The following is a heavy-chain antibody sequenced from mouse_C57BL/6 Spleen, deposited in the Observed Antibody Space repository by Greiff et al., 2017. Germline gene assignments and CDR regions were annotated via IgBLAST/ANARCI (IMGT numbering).Heavy chain of an antibody. CDR3: ASAYYYGSRGGYFDV. Sequence: QVQLQQSGAELVRPGSSVKLSCKASGYTFTSYWMHWVKQRPIKGLEWIGNIDPSDSETHYNQKFKDKATLTVDKSSSTAYMQLSSLTSEDSAVYYCASAYYYGSRGGYFDVWGTGTTVTVSS. CDR1: GYTFTSYW. V-gene: IGHV1-52*01. J-gene: IGHJ1*03. D-gene: IGHD1-1*01. CDR2: IDPSDSET.